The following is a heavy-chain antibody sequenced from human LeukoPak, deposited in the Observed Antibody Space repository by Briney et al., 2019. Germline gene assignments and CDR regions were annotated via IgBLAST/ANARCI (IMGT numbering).Heavy chain of an antibody. D-gene: IGHD3-3*01. Sequence: GGSLRLSCAASGFTFSSYAMHWVRQAPGKGLEWVAFIRYDGSNKYYADSVKGRFTISRDNSKNTLYLQMNSLRAEDTAVYYCANQITIFGVVITHAFDIWGQGTMVTVSS. V-gene: IGHV3-30*02. CDR1: GFTFSSYA. CDR2: IRYDGSNK. CDR3: ANQITIFGVVITHAFDI. J-gene: IGHJ3*02.